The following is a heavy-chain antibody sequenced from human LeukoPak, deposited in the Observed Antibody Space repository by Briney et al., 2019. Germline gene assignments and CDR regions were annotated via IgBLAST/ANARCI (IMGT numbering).Heavy chain of an antibody. V-gene: IGHV3-33*01. CDR2: IQYDGSKK. Sequence: PGGSLRLSCAASGFTFSSYGMHWVRQAPGKGLEWVAGIQYDGSKKYYGDSVKGRFTFSRDDSKNTLYLQMNSLRAEDTAVYYCARDRSYGSFDYWGQGTLVTVSS. D-gene: IGHD4-17*01. CDR3: ARDRSYGSFDY. J-gene: IGHJ4*02. CDR1: GFTFSSYG.